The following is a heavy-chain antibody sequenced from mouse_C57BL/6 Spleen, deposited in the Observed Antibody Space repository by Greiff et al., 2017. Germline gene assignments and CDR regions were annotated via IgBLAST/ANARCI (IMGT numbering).Heavy chain of an antibody. CDR3: ARGENYYGSSPFAY. Sequence: QVQLQQSGPELVKPGASVKLSCKASGYTFTSYDINWVKQRPGQGLEWIGWIYPRDGSTKYNEKFKGKATLTVDTSSSTAYMELHSLTSEDSAVYFCARGENYYGSSPFAYWGQGTLVTVSA. D-gene: IGHD1-1*01. CDR1: GYTFTSYD. CDR2: IYPRDGST. V-gene: IGHV1-85*01. J-gene: IGHJ3*01.